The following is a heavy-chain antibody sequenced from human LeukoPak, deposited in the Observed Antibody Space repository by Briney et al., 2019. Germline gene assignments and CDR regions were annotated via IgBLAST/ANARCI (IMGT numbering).Heavy chain of an antibody. J-gene: IGHJ4*02. Sequence: PSETLSLTCTVSGGSISSYYWGWIRQPPGKGLEWIGYISYSGTSNYNPSLKSRVTISVDTSKNQFSLKLSSVTAADTAVYYCARGGRYCSGGSCYLGGQGTLVTVSS. CDR3: ARGGRYCSGGSCYL. CDR2: ISYSGTS. D-gene: IGHD2-15*01. CDR1: GGSISSYY. V-gene: IGHV4-59*08.